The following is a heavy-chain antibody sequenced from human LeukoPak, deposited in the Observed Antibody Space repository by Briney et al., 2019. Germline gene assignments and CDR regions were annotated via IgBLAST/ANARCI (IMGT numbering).Heavy chain of an antibody. V-gene: IGHV3-66*04. CDR2: IYNTGST. CDR1: GFTVSSNY. CDR3: ACHYYGSATPDH. J-gene: IGHJ4*02. D-gene: IGHD3-10*01. Sequence: TGGSLRLSCAASGFTVSSNYMSWVRQAPGKGLEWVSVIYNTGSTFYADSVKGRFTISRDSSKNTVYLQINSLRGEDTAAYYCACHYYGSATPDHWGQGTLVTVSS.